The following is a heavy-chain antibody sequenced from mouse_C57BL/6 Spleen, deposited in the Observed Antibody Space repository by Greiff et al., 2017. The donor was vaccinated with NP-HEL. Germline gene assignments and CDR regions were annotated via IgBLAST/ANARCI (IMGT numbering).Heavy chain of an antibody. Sequence: EVKLMESGGGLVKPGGSLKLSCAASGFTFSSYAMSWVRQTPEKRLEGVATISDGGSYTYSPDNVKGRFTISRDNAKNNLYLQMSHLKSEDTAMYYCARERGSNYGGLFAYWGQGTLVTVSA. CDR3: ARERGSNYGGLFAY. CDR1: GFTFSSYA. J-gene: IGHJ3*01. CDR2: ISDGGSYT. V-gene: IGHV5-4*01. D-gene: IGHD2-5*01.